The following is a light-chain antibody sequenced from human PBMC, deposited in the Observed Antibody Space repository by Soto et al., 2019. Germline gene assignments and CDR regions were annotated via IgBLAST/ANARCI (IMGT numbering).Light chain of an antibody. CDR2: DAS. Sequence: EIVLTQSPATLSLSPGERATLSCRASQSVTNYLAWYQQKPGQAPRLLIYDASNRATGIPARFSGSGSGTDFTLTISSLEAEDFAVYYCQQRKNWPSGTFGQGTKVEIK. J-gene: IGKJ1*01. CDR1: QSVTNY. V-gene: IGKV3-11*01. CDR3: QQRKNWPSGT.